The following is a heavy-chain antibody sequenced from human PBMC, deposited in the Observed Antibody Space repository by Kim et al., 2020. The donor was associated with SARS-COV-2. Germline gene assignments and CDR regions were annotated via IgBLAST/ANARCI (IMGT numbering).Heavy chain of an antibody. CDR1: GGSISSYY. V-gene: IGHV4-59*01. CDR2: IYYSGST. D-gene: IGHD6-25*01. J-gene: IGHJ4*02. CDR3: AKALRYSSGWKPLEY. Sequence: SETLSLTCTVSGGSISSYYWSWIRQPPGKGLEWVGYIYYSGSTNYNPSLTCRVTISVDTSKNQFSLKLISVTAADTAVYYCAKALRYSSGWKPLEYWGQ.